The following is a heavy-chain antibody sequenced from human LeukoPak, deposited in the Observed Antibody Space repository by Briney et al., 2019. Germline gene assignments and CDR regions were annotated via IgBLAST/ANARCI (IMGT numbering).Heavy chain of an antibody. V-gene: IGHV4-30-2*01. CDR2: IYHSGST. D-gene: IGHD2-15*01. CDR1: GGSISSGGYP. Sequence: SETLSLTCAVSGGSISSGGYPWSWIRQPPGKGLEWIGYIYHSGSTYYNPSLKSRVTISVDRSKNQFSLKLSSVTAADTAVYYCARVGRYCSGGSCYLALDYWGQGTLVTVSS. CDR3: ARVGRYCSGGSCYLALDY. J-gene: IGHJ4*02.